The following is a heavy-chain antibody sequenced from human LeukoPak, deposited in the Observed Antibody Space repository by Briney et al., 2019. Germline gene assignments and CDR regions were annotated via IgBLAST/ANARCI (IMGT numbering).Heavy chain of an antibody. CDR3: ARHGGTYDP. CDR2: AYHSGIT. CDR1: GDSISSYD. J-gene: IGHJ5*02. V-gene: IGHV4-59*01. D-gene: IGHD1-1*01. Sequence: SETLSLTCTVSGDSISSYDWSWIRQPPGKGLEWIGYAYHSGITNYNPSLKSRVTISVDTSESQFSLRLSSVTAADTAIYYCARHGGTYDPWGQGILVTVSS.